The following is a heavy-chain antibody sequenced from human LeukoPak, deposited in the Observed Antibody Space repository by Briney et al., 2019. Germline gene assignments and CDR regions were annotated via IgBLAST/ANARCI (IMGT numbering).Heavy chain of an antibody. D-gene: IGHD2-21*02. J-gene: IGHJ4*02. Sequence: GASVKVSCKVSGYTLTELSMHWVRQAPGKGLEWMGGFDPEDGETIYAQKFQGRVTMTEDTSTDTAYMELGSLRSEDTAVYYCATGRAYCGGDCPSLVDWGQGTLVTVSS. V-gene: IGHV1-24*01. CDR3: ATGRAYCGGDCPSLVD. CDR2: FDPEDGET. CDR1: GYTLTELS.